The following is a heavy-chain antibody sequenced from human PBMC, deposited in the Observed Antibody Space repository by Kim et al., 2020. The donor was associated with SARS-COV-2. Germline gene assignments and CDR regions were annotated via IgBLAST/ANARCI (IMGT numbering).Heavy chain of an antibody. V-gene: IGHV3-48*02. J-gene: IGHJ6*02. D-gene: IGHD2-2*01. Sequence: KGRFTISRDNAKNSLYLQMNSLRDEDTAVYYCARDSWYQLLLSYYYGMDVWGQGTTVTVSS. CDR3: ARDSWYQLLLSYYYGMDV.